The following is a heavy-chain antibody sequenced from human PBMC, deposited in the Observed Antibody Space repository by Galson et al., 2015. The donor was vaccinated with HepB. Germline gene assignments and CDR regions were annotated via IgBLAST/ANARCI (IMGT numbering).Heavy chain of an antibody. CDR1: GYTFTGYY. D-gene: IGHD4-17*01. V-gene: IGHV1-2*04. CDR2: INPNSGGT. Sequence: SVKVSCKASGYTFTGYYMHWVRQAPGQGLEWMGWINPNSGGTNYAQKFQGWVTMTRDTSISTAYMELSRLRSDDTAVYYCAVSGGNDYGDYEGLSYYYYGMDYWGQGTLVTVSS. CDR3: AVSGGNDYGDYEGLSYYYYGMDY. J-gene: IGHJ6*02.